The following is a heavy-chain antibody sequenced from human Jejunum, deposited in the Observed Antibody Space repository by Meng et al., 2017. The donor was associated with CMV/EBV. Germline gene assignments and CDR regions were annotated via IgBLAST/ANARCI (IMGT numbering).Heavy chain of an antibody. CDR1: GYNFDTYW. Sequence: VSGYNFDTYWIGGVRQTPGKGLEWMGVIYPGDSDTRYSPSFQGQVTISADKSISAAYLQWSSLKASDTAVYYCARRLEASEFFDFWGQGMLVTVSS. V-gene: IGHV5-51*01. CDR3: ARRLEASEFFDF. J-gene: IGHJ4*02. CDR2: IYPGDSDT. D-gene: IGHD3-10*01.